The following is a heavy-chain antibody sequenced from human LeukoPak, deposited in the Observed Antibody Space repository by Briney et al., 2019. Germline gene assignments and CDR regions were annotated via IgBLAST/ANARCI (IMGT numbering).Heavy chain of an antibody. Sequence: SETLSLTCTVSGGSISSYYWSWIRQPPGKGLEWIGYFYYSGSTNYNPSLKSRVTISVDTSKNQFSLKLSSVTAADTAVYYCARARHGGARYWYFDLWGRGTLVTVSS. CDR2: FYYSGST. V-gene: IGHV4-59*01. CDR1: GGSISSYY. CDR3: ARARHGGARYWYFDL. J-gene: IGHJ2*01. D-gene: IGHD2-21*01.